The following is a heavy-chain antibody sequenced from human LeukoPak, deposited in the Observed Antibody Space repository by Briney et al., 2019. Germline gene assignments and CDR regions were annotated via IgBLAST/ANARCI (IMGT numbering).Heavy chain of an antibody. D-gene: IGHD3-3*01. CDR2: VNPNSGDT. J-gene: IGHJ4*02. Sequence: GASVKVSCKASGYTFTGYYLHWVRQAPGQGLEWMGCVNPNSGDTNYAQKLQGRVTMTTDTSTSTAYMGLRSLRSDDTAVYYCARGGHTIRDLFDYWGQGTLVTVSS. CDR3: ARGGHTIRDLFDY. CDR1: GYTFTGYY. V-gene: IGHV1-2*02.